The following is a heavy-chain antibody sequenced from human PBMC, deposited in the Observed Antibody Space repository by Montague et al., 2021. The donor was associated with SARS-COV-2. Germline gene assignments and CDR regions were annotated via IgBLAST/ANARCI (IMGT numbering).Heavy chain of an antibody. CDR1: GGSISSGGYY. CDR2: IYYSGST. V-gene: IGHV4-31*03. J-gene: IGHJ4*02. Sequence: TLSLTCTVSGGSISSGGYYWSWIRQHPGKGLEWIGYIYYSGSTYYNPSLKSRVTISVDTSKNQFPLKLSSVTAADTAVYYCARGGTIFGVVTFPFDYWGQGTLVTVSS. D-gene: IGHD3-3*01. CDR3: ARGGTIFGVVTFPFDY.